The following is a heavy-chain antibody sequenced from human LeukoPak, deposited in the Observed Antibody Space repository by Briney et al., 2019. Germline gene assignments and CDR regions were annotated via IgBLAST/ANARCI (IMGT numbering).Heavy chain of an antibody. J-gene: IGHJ4*02. D-gene: IGHD1-26*01. Sequence: GGSLRLSCAASGFTFSSYAMSWFRQAPGKGLEWGSAISDSGGSTYYADSVKGRFIISRDNSKSTLYLQMNSLRAEDTAVYYCAKSISSGLAATAVGAQFDYWGQGTLVTVSS. CDR3: AKSISSGLAATAVGAQFDY. CDR1: GFTFSSYA. CDR2: ISDSGGST. V-gene: IGHV3-23*01.